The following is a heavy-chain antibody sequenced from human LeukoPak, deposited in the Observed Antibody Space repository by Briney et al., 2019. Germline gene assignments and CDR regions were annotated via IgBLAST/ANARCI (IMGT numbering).Heavy chain of an antibody. CDR3: ARAGDAFDI. V-gene: IGHV3-33*01. CDR1: GFTFSSYG. Sequence: GGSLRLSCAASGFTFSSYGMHWVRQAPGKGLEWVAVIWYDGSDKYYTDSVKGRFTISRDNSKNALYLQMNSLRAEDTATYYCARAGDAFDIWGQGTMVTVSS. CDR2: IWYDGSDK. J-gene: IGHJ3*02.